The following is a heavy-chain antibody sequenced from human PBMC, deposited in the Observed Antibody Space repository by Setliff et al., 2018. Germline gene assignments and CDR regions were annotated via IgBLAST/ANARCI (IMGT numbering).Heavy chain of an antibody. Sequence: SETLSLTCSVSSGSIGSHYWNWMRQPPGKGLEWIGHVFHTGSTKYNPSLRSRVTISVDTSENYFSLRLTSVTAADTAAYYCARAPPSVPYGDYGPRQYFDLWGRGSLVTVS. CDR1: SGSIGSHY. CDR3: ARAPPSVPYGDYGPRQYFDL. J-gene: IGHJ2*01. D-gene: IGHD4-17*01. CDR2: VFHTGST. V-gene: IGHV4-59*11.